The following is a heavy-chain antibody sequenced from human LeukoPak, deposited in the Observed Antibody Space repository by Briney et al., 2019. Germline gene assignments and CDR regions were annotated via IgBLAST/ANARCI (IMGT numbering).Heavy chain of an antibody. Sequence: GGSLRLSCAASGFTFSGSALHWVRQASGKGLEWVGCIRSTANGYATAYAASVKGRFTISRDDSKNTAYLQMDSLKTEDTAVYYCTGNYDGSGSYADFDDWGQGTLVTVSS. V-gene: IGHV3-73*01. D-gene: IGHD3-10*01. J-gene: IGHJ4*02. CDR2: IRSTANGYAT. CDR3: TGNYDGSGSYADFDD. CDR1: GFTFSGSA.